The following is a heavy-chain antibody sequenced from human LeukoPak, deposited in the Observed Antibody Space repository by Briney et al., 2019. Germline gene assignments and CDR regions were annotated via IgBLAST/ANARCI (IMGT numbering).Heavy chain of an antibody. D-gene: IGHD1-1*01. V-gene: IGHV2-70*04. Sequence: SGPALVKPTQTLTLTCTFSGFSLSTSGMRVSWIRQPPGKALEWLARIDWDDDKFYSTSLKTRLTISKDTSKNQVVLTMTNMDPVDTATYYCALHANEYYYYMDVWGKGTTGTVSS. J-gene: IGHJ6*03. CDR2: IDWDDDK. CDR3: ALHANEYYYYMDV. CDR1: GFSLSTSGMR.